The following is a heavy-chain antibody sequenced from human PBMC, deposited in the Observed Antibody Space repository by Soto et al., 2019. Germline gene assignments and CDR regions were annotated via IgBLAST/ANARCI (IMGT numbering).Heavy chain of an antibody. J-gene: IGHJ6*02. Sequence: PVGSLRLSCSASGFTFSSYAMHWVRQAPGKGLEYVSAISSNGGSTYYADSVKGRFTISRDNSKNTLYLQMSSLRAEDTAVYYCVKDPDFWSGYYIDYYYGMDVWGQGTTVTVSS. CDR1: GFTFSSYA. CDR2: ISSNGGST. V-gene: IGHV3-64D*06. D-gene: IGHD3-3*01. CDR3: VKDPDFWSGYYIDYYYGMDV.